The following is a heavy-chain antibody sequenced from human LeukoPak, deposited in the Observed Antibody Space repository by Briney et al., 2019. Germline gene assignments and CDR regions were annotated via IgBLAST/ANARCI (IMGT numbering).Heavy chain of an antibody. J-gene: IGHJ6*02. CDR1: GGSISSYY. CDR2: IYYSGST. CDR3: ARGPSHYRSDYVWGSLSPKTSFMDV. V-gene: IGHV4-59*01. D-gene: IGHD3-16*01. Sequence: SETLSLTCTVSGGSISSYYWSWIRQPPGKGLEWIGYIYYSGSTNYNPSLKSRVTISVDTSKNQFSLKLSSVTAADTAVYYCARGPSHYRSDYVWGSLSPKTSFMDVWGQGTTVTVSS.